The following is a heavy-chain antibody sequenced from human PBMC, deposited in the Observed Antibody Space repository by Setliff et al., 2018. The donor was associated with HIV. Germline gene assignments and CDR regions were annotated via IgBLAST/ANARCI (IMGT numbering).Heavy chain of an antibody. J-gene: IGHJ4*02. CDR1: GASIGRRSDC. V-gene: IGHV4-39*07. CDR2: FYYSWNT. D-gene: IGHD3-10*01. CDR3: ARGRDKYGPIDY. Sequence: PSETLSLTCTVSGASIGRRSDCWGWIRQPPGKGLEWIGSFYYSWNTYYNPSLKSRVTISVDTSRSQFSLKLSSVTAADTAVYYCARGRDKYGPIDYWGQGTLVTVSS.